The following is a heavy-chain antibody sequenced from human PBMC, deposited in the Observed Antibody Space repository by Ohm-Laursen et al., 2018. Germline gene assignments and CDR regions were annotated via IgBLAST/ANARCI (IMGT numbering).Heavy chain of an antibody. D-gene: IGHD6-19*01. CDR2: MNPNSGNT. CDR3: ARDGESGWYFDY. Sequence: ASVKVSCKASGYTFTSYDINWVRQATGQGLEWMGWMNPNSGNTDYAQKLQGRVTMTTDTSTSTAYMELRSLRSDDTAVYYCARDGESGWYFDYWGQGTLVTVSS. V-gene: IGHV1-8*01. CDR1: GYTFTSYD. J-gene: IGHJ4*02.